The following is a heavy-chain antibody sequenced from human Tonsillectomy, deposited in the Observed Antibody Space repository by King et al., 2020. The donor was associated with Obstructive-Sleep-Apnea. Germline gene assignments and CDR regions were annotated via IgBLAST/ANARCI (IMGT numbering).Heavy chain of an antibody. V-gene: IGHV4-59*08. J-gene: IGHJ5*02. CDR2: IHYSGNT. CDR1: GGSISSYY. D-gene: IGHD4-17*01. CDR3: ARQSDDYDCWFDP. Sequence: QLQESGPGLVKPSETLSLTCTVSGGSISSYYWSWIRQPPGKGLEWIGYIHYSGNTNYNPSLKSRVTISVDTSKNQFSLKLSSVTAADTAVYYCARQSDDYDCWFDPWGQGTLVTVSS.